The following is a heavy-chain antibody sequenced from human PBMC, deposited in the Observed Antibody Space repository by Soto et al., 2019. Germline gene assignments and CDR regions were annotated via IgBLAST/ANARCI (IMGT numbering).Heavy chain of an antibody. V-gene: IGHV4-59*08. Sequence: QVQLQESGPGLVKPSETLSLTCTVSGGSISSYYWSWIRQPPGKGLEWIGYIYYSGSTNYNPSLXGXAXIXXDTSNTQSSLTLSSVTAADTAVYSCASRWGAAFDYWGQGTLVTVSS. CDR2: IYYSGST. CDR3: ASRWGAAFDY. D-gene: IGHD1-26*01. CDR1: GGSISSYY. J-gene: IGHJ4*02.